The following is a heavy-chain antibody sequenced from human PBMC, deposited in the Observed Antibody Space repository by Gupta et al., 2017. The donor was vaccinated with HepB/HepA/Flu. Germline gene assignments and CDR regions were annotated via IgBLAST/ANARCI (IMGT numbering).Heavy chain of an antibody. J-gene: IGHJ4*02. V-gene: IGHV3-48*02. D-gene: IGHD2-2*02. CDR3: AIDGSSTRWYTLAY. CDR2: ISSTLGTI. CDR1: GFTFSTYS. Sequence: EVQLVESGGGLVQPGGSLRLSCAASGFTFSTYSMNWVRQAPGKGLEWISYISSTLGTIYYADAVKGRFTISRDNDKNALYRQMKRMREEETAVYYYAIDGSSTRWYTLAYGGQGTMVTVSS.